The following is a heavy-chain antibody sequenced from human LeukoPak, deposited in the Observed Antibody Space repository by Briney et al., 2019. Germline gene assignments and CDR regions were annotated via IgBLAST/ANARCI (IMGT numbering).Heavy chain of an antibody. CDR2: ISCRGGN. CDR3: ARRNYPYYFDY. CDR1: GASISTSSYC. D-gene: IGHD4-11*01. V-gene: IGHV4-39*01. J-gene: IGHJ4*02. Sequence: PSETLSLTCTVSGASISTSSYCWGWIRQPPGKGLEWIGTISCRGGNYYNPSLQTRVTTSVDTSSNQFSPKLSSVTAADTAVYYCARRNYPYYFDYWGRGTLVTVSS.